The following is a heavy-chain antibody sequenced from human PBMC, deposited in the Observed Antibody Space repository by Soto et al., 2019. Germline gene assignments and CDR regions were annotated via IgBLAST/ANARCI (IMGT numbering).Heavy chain of an antibody. Sequence: GGSLRLSCAASGFTFSSYSMNWVRQAPGKGLEWVSYISSSSSTIYYADSVKGRFTISRDNAKNSLYLQMNSLRAEDTAVYYCARDQTADIVATISGAFDIWGQGTMVTVSS. D-gene: IGHD5-12*01. J-gene: IGHJ3*02. CDR1: GFTFSSYS. CDR2: ISSSSSTI. CDR3: ARDQTADIVATISGAFDI. V-gene: IGHV3-48*01.